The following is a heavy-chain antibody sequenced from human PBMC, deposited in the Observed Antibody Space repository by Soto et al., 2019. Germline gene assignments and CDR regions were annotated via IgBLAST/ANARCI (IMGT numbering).Heavy chain of an antibody. V-gene: IGHV1-18*01. CDR2: ISAYNGNT. J-gene: IGHJ5*02. Sequence: QVQLVQSGAEVKKPGASVKVSCKASGYTFTSYGISWVRQAPGQGLEWMGWISAYNGNTNHAQKLQGRVTMSTDTSTSTAYMELRSLRSDDTAVYYCARAYYDFWSGYGYNWFDPWGQGTLVTVSS. CDR3: ARAYYDFWSGYGYNWFDP. CDR1: GYTFTSYG. D-gene: IGHD3-3*01.